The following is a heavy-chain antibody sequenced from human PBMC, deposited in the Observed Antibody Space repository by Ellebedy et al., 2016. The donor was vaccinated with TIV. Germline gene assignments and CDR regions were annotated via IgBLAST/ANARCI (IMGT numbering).Heavy chain of an antibody. Sequence: GESLKISCAASGFTFSSYAMHWVRQAPGKGLEWVAVISYDGSNKYYADSVKGRFTISRDNSKNTLYLQMNSLRAEDTAVYYCARPDIVVVVAPNWYFDLWGRGTLVTVSS. CDR3: ARPDIVVVVAPNWYFDL. J-gene: IGHJ2*01. CDR2: ISYDGSNK. CDR1: GFTFSSYA. D-gene: IGHD2-15*01. V-gene: IGHV3-30-3*01.